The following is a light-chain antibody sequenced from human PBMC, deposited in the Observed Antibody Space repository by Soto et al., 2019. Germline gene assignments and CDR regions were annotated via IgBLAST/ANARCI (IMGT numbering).Light chain of an antibody. CDR2: WAS. V-gene: IGKV4-1*01. Sequence: DIVMTQSPDSLAVSLGERATINCKSSQSVLYNSNNKNYLAWYQQKPGQPPKLLIYWASTRESGVPDRFSGSGSGTDFTLTISSLQAEDVAVCYCQQYYSTPLTFGGGTKVEIK. J-gene: IGKJ4*01. CDR3: QQYYSTPLT. CDR1: QSVLYNSNNKNY.